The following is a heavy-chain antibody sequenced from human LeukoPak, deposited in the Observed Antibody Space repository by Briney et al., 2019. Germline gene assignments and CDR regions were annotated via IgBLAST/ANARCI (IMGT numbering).Heavy chain of an antibody. CDR3: ARAVSNYYFWYFDL. J-gene: IGHJ2*01. D-gene: IGHD4-11*01. CDR2: ISSTTDPT. Sequence: GGSLRLSCVGSGFTFSGFSMNCVRLAPGKGLELVSYISSTTDPTYYADSVKGRFTVSRDDAKSSLYLQMNSLRAEDTAVYYCARAVSNYYFWYFDLWGRGTLVTVSS. V-gene: IGHV3-48*01. CDR1: GFTFSGFS.